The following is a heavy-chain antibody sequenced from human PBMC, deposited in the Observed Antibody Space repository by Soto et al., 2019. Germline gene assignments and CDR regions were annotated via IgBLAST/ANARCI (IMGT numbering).Heavy chain of an antibody. CDR3: AASCGSTSCYGADY. V-gene: IGHV3-48*01. Sequence: EVQLVESGGGLVQPGGSLRLSCAASGFPFSSYSINWVRQAPGKGLEWISHISSSSRTIYYADSVKGRFTIARDNPKNSMYLRMNSLSAEDTAVYYCAASCGSTSCYGADYWGQGTLVTVAS. CDR1: GFPFSSYS. D-gene: IGHD2-2*01. CDR2: ISSSSRTI. J-gene: IGHJ4*02.